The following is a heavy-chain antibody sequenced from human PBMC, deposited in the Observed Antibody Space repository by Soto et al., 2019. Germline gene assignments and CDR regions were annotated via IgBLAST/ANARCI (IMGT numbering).Heavy chain of an antibody. D-gene: IGHD4-17*01. Sequence: QVQLVQSGAEVKKPGASVKVSCKASGYTFTSYGISWVRQAPGQGLEWMGWISAYNGNTNSAQKLQGRVTITTDTSTSTAYMERRSPGSDDAAVYYCARVGRYGDYGVDYWGQGTLVTVSS. CDR3: ARVGRYGDYGVDY. CDR2: ISAYNGNT. CDR1: GYTFTSYG. J-gene: IGHJ4*02. V-gene: IGHV1-18*01.